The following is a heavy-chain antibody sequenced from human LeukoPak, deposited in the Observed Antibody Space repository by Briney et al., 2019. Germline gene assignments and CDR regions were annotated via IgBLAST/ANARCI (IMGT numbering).Heavy chain of an antibody. D-gene: IGHD6-13*01. J-gene: IGHJ5*02. CDR3: AREGYYRGQQLCWFDP. Sequence: SETLSLSCTVSSGSISSYYRSWIRQPAGKGLEWIGRIYTSGSTNYNPSLKSRVTMSVDTSKNQSALKLSSVTAAGTAVYYLAREGYYRGQQLCWFDPWGQGIPVTVSS. V-gene: IGHV4-4*07. CDR2: IYTSGST. CDR1: SGSISSYY.